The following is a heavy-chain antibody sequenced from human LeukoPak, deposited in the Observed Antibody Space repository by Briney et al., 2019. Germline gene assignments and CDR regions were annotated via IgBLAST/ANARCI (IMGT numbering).Heavy chain of an antibody. Sequence: GASVKVSCKACGYTFTSYGISWVRQAPGQGLEWMGWISAYNGNTNYAQKLQGRVTMTTDTSTSTAYMELRSLRSDDTAVYYCARGTMVRGVIPSYYYGMDVWGKGTTVTVSS. V-gene: IGHV1-18*04. CDR3: ARGTMVRGVIPSYYYGMDV. CDR2: ISAYNGNT. D-gene: IGHD3-10*01. CDR1: GYTFTSYG. J-gene: IGHJ6*04.